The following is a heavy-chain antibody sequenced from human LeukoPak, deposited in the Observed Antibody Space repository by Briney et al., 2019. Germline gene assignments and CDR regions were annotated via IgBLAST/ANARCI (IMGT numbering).Heavy chain of an antibody. CDR3: AKDRSGSYFDAFDI. V-gene: IGHV3-9*01. CDR2: ISWNSGTI. J-gene: IGHJ3*02. CDR1: GFTFDDYA. Sequence: GGSLRLSCAASGFTFDDYAIHWVRQAPGKGLEWVSGISWNSGTIGYADSVKGRFTISRDNAKNSLYLQMSSLRAEDTALYYCAKDRSGSYFDAFDIWGQGTMVTVSS. D-gene: IGHD1-26*01.